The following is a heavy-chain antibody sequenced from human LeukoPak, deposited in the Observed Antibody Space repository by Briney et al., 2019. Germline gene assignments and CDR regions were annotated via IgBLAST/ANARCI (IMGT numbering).Heavy chain of an antibody. CDR2: TSASGSRA. Sequence: GGSRGLSCTSSGFAFNTFAVNWVCQAPGEGLEWVSGTSASGSRAYYGGAAKGRFTISRDDSKNMLFLDMNNLRAEDTARYFCARDRSPHYYDSSGYGAFNVWGQGTMVTVSS. J-gene: IGHJ3*01. V-gene: IGHV3-23*01. CDR3: ARDRSPHYYDSSGYGAFNV. D-gene: IGHD3-22*01. CDR1: GFAFNTFA.